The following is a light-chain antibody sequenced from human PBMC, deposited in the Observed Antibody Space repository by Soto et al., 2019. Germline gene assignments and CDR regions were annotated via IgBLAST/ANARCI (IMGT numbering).Light chain of an antibody. V-gene: IGLV6-57*04. CDR2: EHN. J-gene: IGLJ2*01. Sequence: LTQPHSVSESPGKTVTISCTRSSGSIADHYVQWYQQRPGSAPTTVIYEHNQRPSGVPDRFSGSTDGSSNSASLTISGLQTEDEADYYCQSYDSYTVIFGGGTKVTVL. CDR1: SGSIADHY. CDR3: QSYDSYTVI.